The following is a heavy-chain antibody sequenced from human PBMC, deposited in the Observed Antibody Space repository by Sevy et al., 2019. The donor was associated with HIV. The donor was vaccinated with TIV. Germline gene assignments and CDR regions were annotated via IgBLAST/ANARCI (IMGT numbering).Heavy chain of an antibody. CDR3: TRNRGAFDNGFDP. D-gene: IGHD2-8*01. CDR2: ISSSGSSI. Sequence: GGYLRLSCTASGFTFSSYDMNCVRQAPGKGLEWVSKISSSGSSIYYADSVKGRFTISRDNAKNSLNLQMNSLRAEDTAVYYCTRNRGAFDNGFDPWGQGTTVAVSS. V-gene: IGHV3-48*03. CDR1: GFTFSSYD. J-gene: IGHJ5*02.